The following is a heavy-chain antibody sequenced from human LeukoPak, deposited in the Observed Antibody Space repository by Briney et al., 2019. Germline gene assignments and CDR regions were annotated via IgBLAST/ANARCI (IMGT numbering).Heavy chain of an antibody. J-gene: IGHJ3*02. V-gene: IGHV1-69*13. CDR2: IIPIFGTA. D-gene: IGHD1-26*01. CDR3: ARDRGRAFDI. Sequence: ASVKVSCKASGGTFSSYAISWVRQAPGQGLEWMGGIIPIFGTANYAQKFQGRVTITADESTSTAYMELSSLRSGDTAVYYCARDRGRAFDIWGQGTMVTVSS. CDR1: GGTFSSYA.